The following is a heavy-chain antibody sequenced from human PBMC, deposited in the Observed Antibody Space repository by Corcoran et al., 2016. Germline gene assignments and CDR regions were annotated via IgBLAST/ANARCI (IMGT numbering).Heavy chain of an antibody. D-gene: IGHD1-26*01. CDR3: ARGSGSSGFDY. Sequence: QVQLQQLGPGLVKPSQTLSLTCAISGDSVSSNSGAWNWIRQSPSRGLEWLGRTYYRSKWYNDYAVSVKSRITINPDTFKNQFSLHLNSVTPDDTAVYDCARGSGSSGFDYWCQGTLVTVSS. V-gene: IGHV6-1*01. J-gene: IGHJ4*02. CDR1: GDSVSSNSGA. CDR2: TYYRSKWYN.